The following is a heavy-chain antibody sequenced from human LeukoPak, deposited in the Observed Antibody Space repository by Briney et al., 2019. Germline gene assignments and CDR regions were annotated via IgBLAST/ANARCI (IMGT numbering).Heavy chain of an antibody. V-gene: IGHV3-66*01. CDR3: TTAQLYSGIWYGRDY. CDR1: GFTVSSNY. CDR2: FYSGGDT. J-gene: IGHJ4*02. Sequence: PGGSLRLSCAASGFTVSSNYMSWVRQAPGKGLECVSVFYSGGDTYYADSVKGRFTISRDNSKNMVYLQMNSLRAEDTAVYYCTTAQLYSGIWYGRDYWGQGTLVTVSS. D-gene: IGHD6-13*01.